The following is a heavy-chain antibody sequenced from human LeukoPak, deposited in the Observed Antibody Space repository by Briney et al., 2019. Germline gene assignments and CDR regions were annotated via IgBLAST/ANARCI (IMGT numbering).Heavy chain of an antibody. D-gene: IGHD2-15*01. J-gene: IGHJ6*02. CDR2: ISAYNGNT. V-gene: IGHV1-18*01. CDR3: ARDCSGGGCYYYYYGMDV. Sequence: ASVKVSCKASGYTFTSYGISWVRQAPGQGLEWMGWISAYNGNTNYAQKLQGRVTMTTDTSTSTAYMELRSLRSDDTAVYYCARDCSGGGCYYYYYGMDVWGQGTTVTVSS. CDR1: GYTFTSYG.